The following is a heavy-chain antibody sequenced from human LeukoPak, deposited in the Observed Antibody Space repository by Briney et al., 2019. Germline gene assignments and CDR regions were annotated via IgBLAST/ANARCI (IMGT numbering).Heavy chain of an antibody. V-gene: IGHV4-34*01. J-gene: IGHJ5*02. Sequence: KPSETLSLTCAVYGGSFSGYYWSWIRQPPGKGVEWIGEINHSGSTNYNPSLKSRVTISVDTSKNQFSLKLSSVTAADTAVYYCARGFISGWGFSYWFDPWGQGTLVTVSS. CDR2: INHSGST. CDR3: ARGFISGWGFSYWFDP. CDR1: GGSFSGYY. D-gene: IGHD6-19*01.